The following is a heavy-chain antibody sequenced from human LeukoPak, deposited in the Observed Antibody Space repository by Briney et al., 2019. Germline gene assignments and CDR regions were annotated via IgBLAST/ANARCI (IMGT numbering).Heavy chain of an antibody. CDR2: IYTSGST. CDR1: GSIISYY. Sequence: SETLSLTCTVSGSIISYYRSWIRRHPGKGLEWIESIYTSGSTNYNPSLKSRVTISVDTSKNQFSLDLSSVTAAVTAVYYCSRQKCTSPSCLTKNAFDIWGQGTMVTVSS. J-gene: IGHJ3*02. CDR3: SRQKCTSPSCLTKNAFDI. V-gene: IGHV4-4*09. D-gene: IGHD2-2*01.